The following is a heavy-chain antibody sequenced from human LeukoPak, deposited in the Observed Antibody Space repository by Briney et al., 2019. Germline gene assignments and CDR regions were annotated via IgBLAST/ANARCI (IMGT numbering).Heavy chain of an antibody. Sequence: GASVKVSCKASGGTFSSYAISWVRQAPGQGLEWMGRIIPILGIANYAQKFQGRVTITADKSTSTAYMELSSLRSEDTAVYYCAREREQGGPDYFDYWGQGTLVTVSS. CDR3: AREREQGGPDYFDY. V-gene: IGHV1-69*04. CDR2: IIPILGIA. CDR1: GGTFSSYA. J-gene: IGHJ4*02. D-gene: IGHD1/OR15-1a*01.